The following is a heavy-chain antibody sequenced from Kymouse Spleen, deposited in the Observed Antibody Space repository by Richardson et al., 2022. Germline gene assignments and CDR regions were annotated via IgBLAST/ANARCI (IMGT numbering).Heavy chain of an antibody. Sequence: QVQLVESGGGVVQPGRSLRLSCAASGFTFSSYGMHWVRQAPGKGLEWVAVISYDGSNKYYADSVKGRFTISRDNSKNTLYLQMNSLRAEDTAVYYCARHNWNNWFDPWGQGTLVTVSS. V-gene: IGHV3-30*18. J-gene: IGHJ5*02. CDR1: GFTFSSYG. CDR2: ISYDGSNK. D-gene: IGHD1-20*01,IGHD1-7*01. CDR3: ARHNWNNWFDP.